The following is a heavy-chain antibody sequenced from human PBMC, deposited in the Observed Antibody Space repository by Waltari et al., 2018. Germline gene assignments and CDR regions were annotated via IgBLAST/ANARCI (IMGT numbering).Heavy chain of an antibody. CDR2: IYYSGST. Sequence: QVQLQESGPGLVKPSETLSLTCTVSGGSISSYYWSWLRQPPGKGLEWIGYIYYSGSTNYHPSLKSRVTISVDTSKNQFSLKLSSVTAADTAVYYCARGVLVGYYYGMDVWGQGTTVTVSS. CDR3: ARGVLVGYYYGMDV. D-gene: IGHD1-26*01. J-gene: IGHJ6*02. CDR1: GGSISSYY. V-gene: IGHV4-59*01.